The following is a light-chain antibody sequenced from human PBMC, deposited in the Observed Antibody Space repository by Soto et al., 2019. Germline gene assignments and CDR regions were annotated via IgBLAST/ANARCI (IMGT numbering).Light chain of an antibody. CDR1: QSVSSSY. Sequence: EIVLTQSPGTLSLSPGERATLSCRASQSVSSSYLAWYRQKPGQAPRLLIYGASSRATGIPDRFSGSGSGTDFTLTISRLEPEDFAVYYCQQYGSSVLTVGQGTKLDIK. CDR2: GAS. V-gene: IGKV3-20*01. J-gene: IGKJ2*01. CDR3: QQYGSSVLT.